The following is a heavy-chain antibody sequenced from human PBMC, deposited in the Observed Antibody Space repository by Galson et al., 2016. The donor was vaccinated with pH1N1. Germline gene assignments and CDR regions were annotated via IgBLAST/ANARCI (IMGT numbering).Heavy chain of an antibody. Sequence: SVKVSCKASGYTFITYAIHWVRQAPGQRLEWMGWINTGDGNAKSSQKFQDRVTITRDKPATTAYLDLRGLRSEDTAVYYCARGRTLSDCWSNYFPYGMDGWGQGTTVTVSS. CDR3: ARGRTLSDCWSNYFPYGMDG. V-gene: IGHV1-3*04. D-gene: IGHD3-3*01. J-gene: IGHJ6*02. CDR2: INTGDGNA. CDR1: GYTFITYA.